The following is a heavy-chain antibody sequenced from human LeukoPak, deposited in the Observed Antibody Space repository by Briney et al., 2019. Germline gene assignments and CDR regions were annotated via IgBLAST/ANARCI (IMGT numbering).Heavy chain of an antibody. CDR3: ARDRGDYDSSGYYGYFDY. D-gene: IGHD3-22*01. J-gene: IGHJ4*02. V-gene: IGHV4-59*11. CDR2: IYYSGST. CDR1: GGSIRSHY. Sequence: SETLSLTCTVSGGSIRSHYWSWIRQPPGKGLEWIGYIYYSGSTNYNPSLKSRVAISVDTSKNQFSLKLSSVTAADTAVYYCARDRGDYDSSGYYGYFDYWGQGALVTVSS.